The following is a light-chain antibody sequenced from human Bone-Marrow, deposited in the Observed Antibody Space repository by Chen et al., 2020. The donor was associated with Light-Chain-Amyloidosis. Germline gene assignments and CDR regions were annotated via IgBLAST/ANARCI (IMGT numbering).Light chain of an antibody. CDR2: DVD. CDR1: SSDVVGYNY. J-gene: IGLJ2*01. V-gene: IGLV2-11*01. CDR3: CSKAGTYSVV. Sequence: QSALTQPRSVSGSPGQSVTISCTGTSSDVVGYNYVSWYQQYSGKAPKLIIYDVDKRPSGVPERFSGAKSGNTASLTMSGLQAEDAADYRCCSKAGTYSVVFGGGTKLTVL.